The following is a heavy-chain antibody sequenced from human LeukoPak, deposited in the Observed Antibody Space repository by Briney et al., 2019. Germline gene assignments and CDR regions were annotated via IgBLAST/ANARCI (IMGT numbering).Heavy chain of an antibody. D-gene: IGHD3-16*01. Sequence: GGSLRLSCAASGFTFSNAWMSWVRQAPGKGLEWVGRIKSKTDGGTTDYAAPVKGRFTISRDDSKNTLYLQMNSLKTEDTAVYHCTTDPFPFSPSLGFDYWGQGTLVIVSS. CDR3: TTDPFPFSPSLGFDY. J-gene: IGHJ4*02. V-gene: IGHV3-15*01. CDR1: GFTFSNAW. CDR2: IKSKTDGGTT.